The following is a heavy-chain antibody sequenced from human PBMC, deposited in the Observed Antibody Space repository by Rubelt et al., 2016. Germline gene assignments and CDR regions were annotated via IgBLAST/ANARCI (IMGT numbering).Heavy chain of an antibody. CDR2: ISGSGGST. J-gene: IGHJ4*02. CDR1: GFTFSSYA. Sequence: GGSLRLSCAASGFTFSSYAMTWVRQAPGKGLEWVSAISGSGGSTYYADSVKGRFTISRDNSKNTLYLQMNSLRAEDTAVYYCARVKWEESYPRSDYWGQGTLVTVSS. CDR3: ARVKWEESYPRSDY. D-gene: IGHD1-26*01. V-gene: IGHV3-23*01.